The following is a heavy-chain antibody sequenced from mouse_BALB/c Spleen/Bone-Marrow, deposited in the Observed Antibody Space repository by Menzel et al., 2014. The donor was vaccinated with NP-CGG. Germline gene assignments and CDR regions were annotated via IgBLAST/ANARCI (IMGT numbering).Heavy chain of an antibody. CDR2: INPSNGGT. Sequence: QVHVKQSGAELVKPGASVELSCKASGYTFTSYYMYWVKQRPGQGLEWIGEINPSNGGTNFNEKFKSRTTLTVDKSSSTAYIQLSSLTSEDSVVYYCTRRRTWDFDYWGQGATLTISS. CDR3: TRRRTWDFDY. J-gene: IGHJ2*01. CDR1: GYTFTSYY. V-gene: IGHV1S81*02. D-gene: IGHD4-1*01.